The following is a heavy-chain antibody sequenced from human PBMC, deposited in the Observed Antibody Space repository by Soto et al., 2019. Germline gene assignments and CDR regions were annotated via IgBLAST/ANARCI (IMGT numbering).Heavy chain of an antibody. Sequence: QVQLVQSGAEVKKPGASVKVSCKASGYTFTSYGISWVRQASGQGLEWMGWINAYNGNKKYAQKLQGRATMTTDKHTSAAYIEMRNIRSDDTAVYYCAREHGQQQFDYWRQGTLVPVSS. D-gene: IGHD6-13*01. J-gene: IGHJ4*02. CDR3: AREHGQQQFDY. CDR2: INAYNGNK. CDR1: GYTFTSYG. V-gene: IGHV1-18*01.